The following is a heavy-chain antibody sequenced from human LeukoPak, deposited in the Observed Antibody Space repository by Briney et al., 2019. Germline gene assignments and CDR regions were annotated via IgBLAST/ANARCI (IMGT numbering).Heavy chain of an antibody. D-gene: IGHD2-2*01. J-gene: IGHJ5*02. CDR3: ARDPTVVPAAMSGTWFDP. V-gene: IGHV1-69*04. CDR1: GGTFIIYA. Sequence: SVTVSCKASGGTFIIYAISWVRQAPGQGLEWMGRIIPILGIANYAQKFQGRVTITADKSTSTAYMELSSLRSEDTAVYYCARDPTVVPAAMSGTWFDPWGQGTLVTVSS. CDR2: IIPILGIA.